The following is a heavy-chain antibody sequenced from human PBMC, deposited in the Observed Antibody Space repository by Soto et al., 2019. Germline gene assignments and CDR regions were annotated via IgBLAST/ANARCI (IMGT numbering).Heavy chain of an antibody. Sequence: SETLSLTCTVSGGSISSYYWSWIRQPPGKGLEWIGYIYYSGSTNYNPSLKSRVTISVDTSKNQFSLKLSSVTAADTAVYYCARWVGSRWFGYFDYWGQGTLVTVSS. CDR1: GGSISSYY. CDR3: ARWVGSRWFGYFDY. CDR2: IYYSGST. V-gene: IGHV4-59*01. D-gene: IGHD6-13*01. J-gene: IGHJ4*02.